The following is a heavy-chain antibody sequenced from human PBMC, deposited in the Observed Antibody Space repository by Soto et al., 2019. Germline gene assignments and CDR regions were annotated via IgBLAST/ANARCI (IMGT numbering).Heavy chain of an antibody. CDR2: IIPIFGTE. J-gene: IGHJ4*02. CDR3: AREQVEMATITTAFDY. V-gene: IGHV1-69*13. CDR1: GGTFSSYA. Sequence: SVKLSCKASGGTFSSYAISWVRQAPGQGLEWRGGIIPIFGTENYAQKFQGRVTITADESTSTAYMELSSLRSEDRAVYYCAREQVEMATITTAFDYWGQGTLVTVSS. D-gene: IGHD5-12*01.